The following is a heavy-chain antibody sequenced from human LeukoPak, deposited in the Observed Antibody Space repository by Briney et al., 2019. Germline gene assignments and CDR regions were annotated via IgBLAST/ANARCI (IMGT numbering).Heavy chain of an antibody. CDR3: ARDSTNGYSRGWNPGYFDY. CDR1: GYTFTSYG. J-gene: IGHJ4*02. D-gene: IGHD6-19*01. Sequence: ASVKVSCKASGYTFTSYGISWVRQAPGQGLEWMGWISAYNGNTNYAQKLQGRVTMTTDTSTSTAYMELRSLRSDDTAVYYCARDSTNGYSRGWNPGYFDYWGQGTLVTVSS. V-gene: IGHV1-18*01. CDR2: ISAYNGNT.